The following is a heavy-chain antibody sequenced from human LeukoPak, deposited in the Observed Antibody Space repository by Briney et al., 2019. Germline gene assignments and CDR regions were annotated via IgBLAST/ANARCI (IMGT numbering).Heavy chain of an antibody. CDR2: INGGGSST. CDR1: GFTFSSYW. D-gene: IGHD5-12*01. V-gene: IGHV3-74*01. CDR3: VRDATTRSAFDI. J-gene: IGHJ3*02. Sequence: GGSLRLSCAASGFTFSSYWMHWVRQAPGKGLVWVSRINGGGSSTSYADSVKGRFTISRDNAKNTLYLQMNSLRAEDTAVYYCVRDATTRSAFDIWGQGTMVTVSS.